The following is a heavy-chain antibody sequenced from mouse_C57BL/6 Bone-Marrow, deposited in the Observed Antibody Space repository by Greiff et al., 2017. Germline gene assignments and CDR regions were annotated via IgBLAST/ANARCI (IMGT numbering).Heavy chain of an antibody. V-gene: IGHV1-22*01. CDR2: INPNNGGT. CDR1: GYTFTDYN. J-gene: IGHJ1*03. CDR3: ARGITTVPHWYFDV. D-gene: IGHD1-1*01. Sequence: VQLQQSGPELVKPGASVKMSCKASGYTFTDYNMHWVKQSHGKSLEWIGYINPNNGGTSYNQKFKGKATLTVNKSSSTAYMELRSLTSEDSAVYYCARGITTVPHWYFDVWGTGTTVTVSS.